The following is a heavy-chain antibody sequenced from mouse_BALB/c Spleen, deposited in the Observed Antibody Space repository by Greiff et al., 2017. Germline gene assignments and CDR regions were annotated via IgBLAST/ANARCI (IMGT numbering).Heavy chain of an antibody. J-gene: IGHJ4*01. CDR3: ARREVMDY. Sequence: EVMLVESGGGLVQPGGSLKLSCAASGFTFSSYTMSWVRQTPEKRLEWVAYISNGGGSTYYPDTVKGRFTISRDNAKNTLYLQMSSLKSEDTAMYYCARREVMDYWGQGTSGTV. CDR2: ISNGGGST. CDR1: GFTFSSYT. V-gene: IGHV5-12-2*01.